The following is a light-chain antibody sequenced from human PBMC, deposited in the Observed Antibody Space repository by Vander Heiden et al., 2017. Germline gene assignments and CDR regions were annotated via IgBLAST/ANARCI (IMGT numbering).Light chain of an antibody. CDR2: DAS. J-gene: IGKJ3*01. Sequence: EIVLTQSPATLSLSPGERATLSCRASQSVSSYLAWYQQKPGQAPRLLIYDASNRATGIPARFSGSGSETEFTLTISSLQSEDFAVYYCQQHSNWPPAFGPGTKVDIK. V-gene: IGKV3-11*01. CDR3: QQHSNWPPA. CDR1: QSVSSY.